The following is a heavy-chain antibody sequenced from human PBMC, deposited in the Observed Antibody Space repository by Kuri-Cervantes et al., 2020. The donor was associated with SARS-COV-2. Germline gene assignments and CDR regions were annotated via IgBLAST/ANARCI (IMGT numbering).Heavy chain of an antibody. CDR3: ASRDYGDYEVDY. CDR1: GGSFSGYY. Sequence: SEPLSLTCAVYGGSFSGYYWSWIRQPPGKGLEWIGEINHSGTTNYNPSLKSRVTISVETSKNQFSLKQSSVTAADTAGYYCASRDYGDYEVDYWGQGTLVTVSS. J-gene: IGHJ4*02. V-gene: IGHV4-34*01. CDR2: INHSGTT. D-gene: IGHD4-17*01.